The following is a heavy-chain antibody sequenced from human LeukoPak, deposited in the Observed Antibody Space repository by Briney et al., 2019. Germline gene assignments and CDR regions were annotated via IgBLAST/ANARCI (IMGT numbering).Heavy chain of an antibody. CDR2: ISAYNGNT. J-gene: IGHJ4*02. CDR1: GYAFTSYG. Sequence: ASVKVSCKASGYAFTSYGISWVRQAPGQGLEWMGWISAYNGNTNYAQKLQGRVTMTTDTSTSTAYMELRSLRSDDTAVCYCARDATVVTPHYWGQGTLVTVSS. V-gene: IGHV1-18*01. D-gene: IGHD4-23*01. CDR3: ARDATVVTPHY.